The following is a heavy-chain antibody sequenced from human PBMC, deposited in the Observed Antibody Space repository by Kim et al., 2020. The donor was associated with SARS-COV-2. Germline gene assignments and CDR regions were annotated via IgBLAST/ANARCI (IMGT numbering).Heavy chain of an antibody. J-gene: IGHJ4*02. CDR2: LHYSGRT. D-gene: IGHD4-17*01. V-gene: IGHV4-39*07. CDR1: GASMRSNTHY. CDR3: ARSDPVTDFDY. Sequence: SETLSLTCTVSGASMRSNTHYWVWIRQSPGKGLEWVGSLHYSGRTYYNPSLKSRLSMSVGTSRTQISLTLTSVTAADTAVYFCARSDPVTDFDYWGQGTLVTVSS.